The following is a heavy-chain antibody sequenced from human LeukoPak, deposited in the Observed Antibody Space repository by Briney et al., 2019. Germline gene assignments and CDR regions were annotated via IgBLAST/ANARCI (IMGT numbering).Heavy chain of an antibody. CDR3: ARDKSDDFWSGYSPRDYYYGMDV. Sequence: PGGSLSLSCAASGFTFSSYSMNWVRQAPGKGLEWVSSISSSSSYIYYADSVKGRFTISRANAKNSLYLQMNSLRAEDTAVYYCARDKSDDFWSGYSPRDYYYGMDVWGQGTTVTVSS. CDR1: GFTFSSYS. CDR2: ISSSSSYI. V-gene: IGHV3-21*01. J-gene: IGHJ6*02. D-gene: IGHD3-3*01.